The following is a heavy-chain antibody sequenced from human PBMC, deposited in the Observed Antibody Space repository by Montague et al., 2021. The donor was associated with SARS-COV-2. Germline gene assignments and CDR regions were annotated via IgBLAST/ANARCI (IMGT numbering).Heavy chain of an antibody. J-gene: IGHJ6*02. CDR1: GGSFSGYY. D-gene: IGHD3-10*01. CDR2: INHSGST. CDR3: ARVRYYGSGTSLGMDV. V-gene: IGHV4-34*01. Sequence: SETRSLTCAVYGGSFSGYYWSWIRQPPEKGLEWIGEINHSGSTNYNPSLKSRVTISVDTSKNQFSLKLSSVTAADTAVYYCARVRYYGSGTSLGMDVWGQGTTVTVSS.